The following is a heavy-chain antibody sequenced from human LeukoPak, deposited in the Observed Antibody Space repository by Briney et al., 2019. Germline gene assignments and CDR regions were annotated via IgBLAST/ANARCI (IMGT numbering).Heavy chain of an antibody. J-gene: IGHJ3*02. Sequence: GGSLRLSCVASGFTFSSYEMHWVRQAPGKGLEWLSYISSSGSIIYADSVKGRFPVSRDNVKDSMYLQMNSLRGEDTAVYYCAREFRYCSGTSCPGTFDIWGQGTIVTVSS. V-gene: IGHV3-48*03. CDR3: AREFRYCSGTSCPGTFDI. CDR2: ISSSGSII. D-gene: IGHD2-2*01. CDR1: GFTFSSYE.